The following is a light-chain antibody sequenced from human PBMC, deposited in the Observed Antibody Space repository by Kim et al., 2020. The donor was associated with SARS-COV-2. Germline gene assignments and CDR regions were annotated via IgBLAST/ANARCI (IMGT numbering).Light chain of an antibody. CDR2: GAS. Sequence: VSPGERSSRSCRASQSVGDNLAWYQQKTGQAPRLLIYGASTRATGIPARFSGSGSGAEFTLTINSLQSEDFAVYYCQHYDSLPLTFGGGTKVDIK. V-gene: IGKV3-15*01. CDR1: QSVGDN. CDR3: QHYDSLPLT. J-gene: IGKJ4*01.